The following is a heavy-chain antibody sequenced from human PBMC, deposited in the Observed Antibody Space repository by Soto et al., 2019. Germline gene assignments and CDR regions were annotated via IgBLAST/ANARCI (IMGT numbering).Heavy chain of an antibody. V-gene: IGHV3-53*01. CDR2: FYSGGST. Sequence: PGGSLRLSCAASGFTVSSNYMSWVRQAPGKGLEWVSVFYSGGSTYYADSVKGRFTISRDNSKNTLYLQMNSLRAEDTAVYYCASSIGGWTYFYYWGQGTLVTVSS. D-gene: IGHD6-19*01. CDR3: ASSIGGWTYFYY. J-gene: IGHJ4*02. CDR1: GFTVSSNY.